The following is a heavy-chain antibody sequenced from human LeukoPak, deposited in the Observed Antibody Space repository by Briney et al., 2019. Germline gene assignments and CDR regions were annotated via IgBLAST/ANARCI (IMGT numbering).Heavy chain of an antibody. D-gene: IGHD1-26*01. CDR2: IWYDGSNK. CDR3: ARDRGSYWDGGNDY. J-gene: IGHJ4*02. Sequence: PGGSLRLSCAASGFTFRTYGMHWVRQAPGKGLEWLGIIWYDGSNKYYADSVKGRFTISRDNSQNTLYLQMNSLRAEDTAVYYCARDRGSYWDGGNDYWGQGTLVTVSS. CDR1: GFTFRTYG. V-gene: IGHV3-33*01.